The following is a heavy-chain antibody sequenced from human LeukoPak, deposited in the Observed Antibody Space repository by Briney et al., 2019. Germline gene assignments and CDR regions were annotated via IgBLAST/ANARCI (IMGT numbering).Heavy chain of an antibody. D-gene: IGHD3-3*01. Sequence: GGSLRLSCAASGFTFSTYSMNWIRQAPGKGLEWVSSISSSSSYIYYADSVKGRFTISRDNAKNSLYLQMNSLRAEDTAVYYCARVFAYYYMDVWGKGTTVTVSS. CDR3: ARVFAYYYMDV. J-gene: IGHJ6*03. CDR1: GFTFSTYS. V-gene: IGHV3-21*01. CDR2: ISSSSSYI.